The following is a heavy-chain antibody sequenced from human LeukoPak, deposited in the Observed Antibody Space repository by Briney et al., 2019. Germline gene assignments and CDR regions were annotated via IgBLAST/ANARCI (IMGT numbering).Heavy chain of an antibody. CDR2: ISAYNGNT. CDR3: ASGDCTNGVCYTAGGYGY. D-gene: IGHD2-8*01. V-gene: IGHV1-18*01. CDR1: GYTFTSYG. J-gene: IGHJ4*02. Sequence: ASVKVSCKASGYTFTSYGISWVRQAPGQGLEWMGWISAYNGNTNYAQKLQGRVTMTTDTYTSTAYMELRSLRSDDTAVYYCASGDCTNGVCYTAGGYGYWGQGTLVTVSS.